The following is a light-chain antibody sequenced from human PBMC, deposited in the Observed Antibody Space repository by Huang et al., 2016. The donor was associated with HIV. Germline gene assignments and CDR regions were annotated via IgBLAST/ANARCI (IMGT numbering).Light chain of an antibody. V-gene: IGKV1-39*01. CDR1: PSISSY. Sequence: DIQMTHSPSSLSASVGDRVTITCRSSPSISSYFSGYQQKPGKAPKLLIYTASSLQSGIPSRFSGSGSGTDFTLTISSLQPGDFATYYCQQSYSSPYTFGQGTKLEIK. CDR2: TAS. J-gene: IGKJ2*01. CDR3: QQSYSSPYT.